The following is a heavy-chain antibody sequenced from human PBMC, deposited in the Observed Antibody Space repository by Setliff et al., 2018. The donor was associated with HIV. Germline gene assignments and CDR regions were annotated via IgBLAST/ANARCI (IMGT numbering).Heavy chain of an antibody. J-gene: IGHJ4*02. D-gene: IGHD4-17*01. Sequence: ASVKVSCKASGYSFTDYDINWVRQAPGQGPEWMGWMNPHSGNTANAQNFQGRVTMTRNTSMRTAYMELSNLTSEDTATYYCARILSTVTEAFDYWGQGTLVTVSS. CDR2: MNPHSGNT. V-gene: IGHV1-8*01. CDR1: GYSFTDYD. CDR3: ARILSTVTEAFDY.